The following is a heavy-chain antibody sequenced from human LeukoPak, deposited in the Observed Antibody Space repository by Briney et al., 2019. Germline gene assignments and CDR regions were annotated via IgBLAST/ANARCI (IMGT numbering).Heavy chain of an antibody. CDR3: AKGGSYYGDYSYFDY. V-gene: IGHV3-30*18. Sequence: GGSLRLSCAASGFTFSSYGMHWVRQAPGKRLEWVAVISYDGSNKYYADSVKGRFTISRDNSKNTLYLQMNSLRAEDTAVYYCAKGGSYYGDYSYFDYWGQGTLVTVSS. D-gene: IGHD4-17*01. CDR1: GFTFSSYG. J-gene: IGHJ4*02. CDR2: ISYDGSNK.